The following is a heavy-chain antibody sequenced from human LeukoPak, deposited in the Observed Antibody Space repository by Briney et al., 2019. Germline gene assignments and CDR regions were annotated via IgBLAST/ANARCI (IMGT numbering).Heavy chain of an antibody. V-gene: IGHV3-30*02. CDR3: ARDYDFWSGYYSPTRGYFGY. J-gene: IGHJ4*02. CDR2: IRYDGSNK. D-gene: IGHD3-3*01. CDR1: GFTFRGSG. Sequence: PGGSLRLSCAASGFTFRGSGMHWVRQAPGKGLEWVTFIRYDGSNKYYTDSVKGRFTISRDNSKNTLYLQMDSLRAEDTAVYYCARDYDFWSGYYSPTRGYFGYWGQGTLVTLSS.